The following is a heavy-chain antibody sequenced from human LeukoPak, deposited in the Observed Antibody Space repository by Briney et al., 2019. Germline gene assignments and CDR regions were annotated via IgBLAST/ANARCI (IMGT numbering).Heavy chain of an antibody. Sequence: PSETLSLTCAVYGGSFSGYYWSWIRQPPGKGLEWIGEINHSGSTNYNPSLKSRVTISVDTSKNQFSLKLSSVTAADTAVYYCARGGGGWWGYFDYWGQGTLVTVSS. CDR1: GGSFSGYY. D-gene: IGHD6-19*01. CDR2: INHSGST. V-gene: IGHV4-34*01. CDR3: ARGGGGWWGYFDY. J-gene: IGHJ4*02.